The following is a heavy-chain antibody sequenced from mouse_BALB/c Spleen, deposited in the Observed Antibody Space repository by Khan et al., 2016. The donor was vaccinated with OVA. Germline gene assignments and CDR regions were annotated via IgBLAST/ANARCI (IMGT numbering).Heavy chain of an antibody. CDR1: GYSFTNYG. CDR3: ARKGHWEFDV. Sequence: QIQLAQSGPELKKPGETVKISCKASGYSFTNYGMNWVKQAPGKGLKWMGWINTYTGEPTYTDDFKGRFAFSLETSASTAYLQINNLTHEDTDTCLCARKGHWEFDVWGAGTTVTVSS. CDR2: INTYTGEP. V-gene: IGHV9-3-1*01. J-gene: IGHJ1*01.